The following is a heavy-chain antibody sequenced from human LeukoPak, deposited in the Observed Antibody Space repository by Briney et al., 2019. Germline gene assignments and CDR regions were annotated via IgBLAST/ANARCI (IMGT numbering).Heavy chain of an antibody. CDR1: GYTFTSYG. V-gene: IGHV1-18*01. J-gene: IGHJ3*02. CDR2: ISAYNGNT. Sequence: GASVKVSCKXSGYTFTSYGISWVRQAPGQGLERMGWISAYNGNTNYSQKLQGRVTMTTDTSTSTAYMELRSLRSDDTAVYYCARGRLDSSSWYGADAFDIWGQGTMVTVSS. D-gene: IGHD6-13*01. CDR3: ARGRLDSSSWYGADAFDI.